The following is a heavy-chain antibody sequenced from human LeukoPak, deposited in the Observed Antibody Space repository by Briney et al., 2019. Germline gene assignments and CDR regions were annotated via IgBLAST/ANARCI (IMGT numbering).Heavy chain of an antibody. J-gene: IGHJ4*02. CDR1: GFTFSRYW. CDR3: AISLGDWDDY. V-gene: IGHV3-74*01. CDR2: ISGDGSST. D-gene: IGHD2-21*01. Sequence: GGSLSLSCAAPGFTFSRYWMHWVRQAPEKGLVWVSRISGDGSSTTYAHSVKGRFTISRDNAKNTLYLQMNSLRAEDTAVYYCAISLGDWDDYWCQGTLVTVSS.